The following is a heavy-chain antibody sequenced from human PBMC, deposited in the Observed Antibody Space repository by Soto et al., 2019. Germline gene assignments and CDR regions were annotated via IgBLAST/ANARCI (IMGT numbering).Heavy chain of an antibody. CDR1: GYTFTTYD. D-gene: IGHD6-19*01. CDR2: MTPSSGNT. CDR3: VALAR. J-gene: IGHJ4*02. V-gene: IGHV1-8*03. Sequence: ASVKVSCKTSGYTFTTYDINWVRQAPGQGLEWMAFMTPSSGNTGCARKFQGRLAITRDTSTSTAYMQLSDLRSEDTAVYYCVALARWGPGTLVTVSS.